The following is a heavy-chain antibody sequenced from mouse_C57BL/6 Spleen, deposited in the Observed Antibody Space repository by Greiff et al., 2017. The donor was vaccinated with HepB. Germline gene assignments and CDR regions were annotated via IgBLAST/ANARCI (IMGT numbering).Heavy chain of an antibody. CDR1: GFNIKDYY. V-gene: IGHV14-2*01. CDR2: IDPEDGET. J-gene: IGHJ4*01. D-gene: IGHD2-4*01. CDR3: PRDYDGGDAMDY. Sequence: EVQLQQPGAELVRPGSSVKLSCKASGFNIKDYYMHWVKQRTEQGLEWIGRIDPEDGETKYAPKFQGKATITADTSSNTAYLQLSSLTSEDTAVYYCPRDYDGGDAMDYWGQGTSVTVSS.